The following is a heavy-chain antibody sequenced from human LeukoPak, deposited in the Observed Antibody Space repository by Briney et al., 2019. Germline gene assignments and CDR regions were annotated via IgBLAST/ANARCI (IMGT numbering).Heavy chain of an antibody. Sequence: GRSLRLSCAASRFTFSTYWMHWVRQAPGKGLVWVSRINSDGSSTGYADSVKGRFTISRDNSKNTLYLQMNSLRAEDTAVYYCAKTEAADYCSGGSCSYDAFDIWGQGTMVTVSS. J-gene: IGHJ3*02. CDR1: RFTFSTYW. CDR3: AKTEAADYCSGGSCSYDAFDI. D-gene: IGHD2-15*01. CDR2: INSDGSST. V-gene: IGHV3-74*01.